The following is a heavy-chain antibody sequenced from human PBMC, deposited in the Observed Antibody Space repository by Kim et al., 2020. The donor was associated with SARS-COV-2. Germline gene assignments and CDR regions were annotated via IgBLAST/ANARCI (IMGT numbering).Heavy chain of an antibody. Sequence: SETLSLTCTVSGGSIISGGSYWSWIRPYPGQGLEWIGYIYHTGRAYSNPSLESRVTISVDTSQNEFSLKLRSVTAAATAVYYCAKGGPRGDDYWGQGNLGTVSS. D-gene: IGHD2-21*01. CDR2: IYHTGRA. CDR3: AKGGPRGDDY. V-gene: IGHV4-31*03. CDR1: GGSIISGGSY. J-gene: IGHJ4*02.